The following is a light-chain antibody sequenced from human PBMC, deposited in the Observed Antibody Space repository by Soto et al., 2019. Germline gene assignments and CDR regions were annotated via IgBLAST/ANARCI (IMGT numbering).Light chain of an antibody. J-gene: IGLJ1*01. CDR3: SSYTGSTTLHYV. CDR2: DVR. V-gene: IGLV2-14*01. CDR1: SSDVGGYNY. Sequence: QSALTQPASVSGSPGQSITISCTGTSSDVGGYNYVSWYQQHPGKAPKLLIYDVRNRPSGASNRFSGSKSGNTASLTISGLQAEDEADYYCSSYTGSTTLHYVFGTWTKVTVL.